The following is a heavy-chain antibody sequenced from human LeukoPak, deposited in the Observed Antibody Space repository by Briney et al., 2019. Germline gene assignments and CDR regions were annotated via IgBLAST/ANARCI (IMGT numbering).Heavy chain of an antibody. CDR1: GFTFSSYS. V-gene: IGHV3-21*01. CDR3: ARDSHDYGDYVSFDY. CDR2: ISSSSSYI. D-gene: IGHD4-17*01. Sequence: NPGGSLRLSCAASGFTFSSYSMNWVRQAPGKGLEWVSSISSSSSYIYYADLVKGRFTISRDNAKNSLYLQMNSLRAEDTAVYYCARDSHDYGDYVSFDYWGQGTLVTVSS. J-gene: IGHJ4*02.